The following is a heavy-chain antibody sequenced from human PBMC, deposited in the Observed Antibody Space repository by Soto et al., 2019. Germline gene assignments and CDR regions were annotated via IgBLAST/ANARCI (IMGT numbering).Heavy chain of an antibody. Sequence: QVQLVESGGGVVQPGRSLRLSCAASGFTFSSYGMHWVRQAPGKGLEWVAVIWYDGSNKYYAESVKGRFTISRDNCKNAVYLQMNSLRDEDTAVYYCAGEGGYSSSWYIPDYWGQGTLVTVSS. V-gene: IGHV3-33*01. CDR2: IWYDGSNK. CDR1: GFTFSSYG. J-gene: IGHJ4*02. D-gene: IGHD6-13*01. CDR3: AGEGGYSSSWYIPDY.